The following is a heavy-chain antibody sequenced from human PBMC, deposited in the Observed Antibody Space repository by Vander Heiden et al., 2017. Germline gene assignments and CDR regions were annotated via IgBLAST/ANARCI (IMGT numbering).Heavy chain of an antibody. CDR3: AKVYDFWSGPIDY. D-gene: IGHD3-3*01. CDR1: GFTFSRYA. CDR2: ISGSGGST. V-gene: IGHV3-23*01. J-gene: IGHJ4*02. Sequence: EVQLLESGGGLVQPGGSLRLSCAASGFTFSRYAMSWVRQAPGKGLEWVSAISGSGGSTYYADSVKGRFTISRDNSKNTLYLQMNSLRAEDTAVYYCAKVYDFWSGPIDYWGQGTLVTVSS.